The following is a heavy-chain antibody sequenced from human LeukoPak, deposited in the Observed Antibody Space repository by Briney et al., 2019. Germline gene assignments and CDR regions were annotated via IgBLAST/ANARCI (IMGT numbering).Heavy chain of an antibody. CDR2: ISAYNGNT. J-gene: IGHJ6*04. D-gene: IGHD2-2*01. CDR1: GYTFTSYG. V-gene: IGHV1-18*01. CDR3: ARDPDIVVVPAAKSYYGMDV. Sequence: ASVKVSCKASGYTFTSYGISWVRQAPGQGLEWMGWISAYNGNTNYAQKLQGRVTMTTDTSTSTAYMELSSLRSEDTAVYYCARDPDIVVVPAAKSYYGMDVWGKGTTVTVSS.